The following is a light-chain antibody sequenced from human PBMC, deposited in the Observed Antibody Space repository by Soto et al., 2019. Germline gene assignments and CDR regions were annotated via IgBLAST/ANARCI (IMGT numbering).Light chain of an antibody. J-gene: IGLJ2*01. Sequence: QSVVTQPPSPSGTPGQRVTISCSGSISNIGSNSVNWYQHLPGTDPKLLIYSNNQRPSGVPDRLSGSKSGTSASLAISGLESEDEAEYYCAAWDDSLNGVIFGGGTKLTVL. CDR2: SNN. V-gene: IGLV1-44*01. CDR3: AAWDDSLNGVI. CDR1: ISNIGSNS.